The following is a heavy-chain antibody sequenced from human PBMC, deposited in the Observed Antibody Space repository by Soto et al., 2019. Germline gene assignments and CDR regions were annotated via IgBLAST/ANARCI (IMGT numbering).Heavy chain of an antibody. CDR2: INAGNGNT. J-gene: IGHJ5*02. CDR1: GYTFTSYA. CDR3: ARDRDCSSTSCYVNWFDP. V-gene: IGHV1-3*01. D-gene: IGHD2-2*01. Sequence: ASVKVSCKASGYTFTSYAMHWVRQAPGQRLEWMGWINAGNGNTKYSQKFQGRVTITRDTSASTAYMELSSLRSEDTAVYYCARDRDCSSTSCYVNWFDPWGQGTLFT.